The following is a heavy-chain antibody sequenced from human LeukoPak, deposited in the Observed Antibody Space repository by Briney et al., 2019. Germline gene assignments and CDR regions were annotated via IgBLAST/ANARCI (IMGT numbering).Heavy chain of an antibody. CDR3: TREFATGD. CDR2: IRSDGTAT. V-gene: IGHV3-74*01. Sequence: GGSLRLSCAASGFTFSNVWMGWFRQAQGTGLVWVSSIRSDGTATNYADSVKGRFTISRDNAKSTLYLQMSSLRVEGTAVYHCTREFATGDWGQGTLVTVSS. CDR1: GFTFSNVW. J-gene: IGHJ4*02. D-gene: IGHD1-14*01.